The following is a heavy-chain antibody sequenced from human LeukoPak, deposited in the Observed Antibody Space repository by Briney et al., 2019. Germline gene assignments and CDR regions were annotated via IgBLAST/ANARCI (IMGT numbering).Heavy chain of an antibody. V-gene: IGHV3-30*02. CDR3: AKDRYYYDSSEEVYFDY. D-gene: IGHD3-22*01. J-gene: IGHJ4*02. CDR1: GFTFSSYG. Sequence: PGGSLRLSCAASGFTFSSYGMHWVRQAPGKGLEWVAFIRYDGSNKYYADSVKGRFTISRDNSKNTLYLQMNSLRAEDTAVYYCAKDRYYYDSSEEVYFDYWGQGTLVTVSS. CDR2: IRYDGSNK.